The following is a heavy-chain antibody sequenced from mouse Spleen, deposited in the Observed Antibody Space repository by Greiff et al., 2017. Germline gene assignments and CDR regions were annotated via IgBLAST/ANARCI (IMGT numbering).Heavy chain of an antibody. V-gene: IGHV1-69*01. J-gene: IGHJ2*01. CDR3: ARLHYYGSSYVLYFDY. D-gene: IGHD1-1*01. CDR2: IDPSDSYT. Sequence: VQLQQPGAELVMPGASVKLSCKASGYTFTSYWMHWVKQRPGQGLEWIGEIDPSDSYTNYNQKFKGKATLTVDKSSSTAYMQLSSLTSEDSAVYYCARLHYYGSSYVLYFDYWGQGTTLTVSS. CDR1: GYTFTSYW.